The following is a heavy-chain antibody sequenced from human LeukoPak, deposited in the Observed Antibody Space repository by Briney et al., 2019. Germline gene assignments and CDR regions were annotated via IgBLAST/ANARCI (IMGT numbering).Heavy chain of an antibody. D-gene: IGHD3-10*01. V-gene: IGHV1-2*02. CDR3: ATHAGYYGSGSYYHNYYYYGMDV. CDR2: INPNSGGT. J-gene: IGHJ6*02. Sequence: ASVTVSFTASGYTFTGYYMHWVRQAPGQGLEWMGWINPNSGGTNYAQKFQGRVTMTRDTSISTAYMELSRLRSDDTAVYYCATHAGYYGSGSYYHNYYYYGMDVWGQGTTVTVSS. CDR1: GYTFTGYY.